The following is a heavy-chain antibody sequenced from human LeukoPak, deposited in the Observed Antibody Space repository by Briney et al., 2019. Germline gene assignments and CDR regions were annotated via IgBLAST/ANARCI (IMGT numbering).Heavy chain of an antibody. Sequence: PGGSLRLSCAASGFSFSTSWMSWVRQAPGKGLEWVAVISYDGSNKYYADSVKGRFTISRDNSKNTLYLQMNSLRGEDTAVYHCAKAHGSGSSSLYMDVWGKGTTVTVSS. CDR1: GFSFSTSW. D-gene: IGHD3-10*01. V-gene: IGHV3-30*18. J-gene: IGHJ6*03. CDR2: ISYDGSNK. CDR3: AKAHGSGSSSLYMDV.